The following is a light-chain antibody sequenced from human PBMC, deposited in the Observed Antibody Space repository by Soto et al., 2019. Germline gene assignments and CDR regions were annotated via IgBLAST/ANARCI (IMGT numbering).Light chain of an antibody. CDR2: DAS. Sequence: DIPMTQSPSTLSASVGDRVTITCRASQNINEWLAWSQQNPGKAPKFLIYDASILESGLPSRFSGSGSGTKFTLTISSLQPDDFATYSCQRYNSYSRTFGQGTNVEIK. V-gene: IGKV1-5*01. J-gene: IGKJ1*01. CDR1: QNINEW. CDR3: QRYNSYSRT.